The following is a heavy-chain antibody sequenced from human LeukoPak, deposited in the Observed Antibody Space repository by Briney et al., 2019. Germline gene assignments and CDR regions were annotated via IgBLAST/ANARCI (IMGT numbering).Heavy chain of an antibody. CDR2: IIETDGRT. V-gene: IGHV3-23*01. D-gene: IGHD3-9*01. J-gene: IGHJ4*02. CDR1: GLTITNSP. Sequence: GGSLRLSCVASGLTITNSPMSWVRQAPGKGLEWVSSIIETDGRTSYADSVRGRFTISRDNTKNTLFLQMNSLRTEDTALYYCAKMRHVPGPYFWGQGTLVTVSS. CDR3: AKMRHVPGPYF.